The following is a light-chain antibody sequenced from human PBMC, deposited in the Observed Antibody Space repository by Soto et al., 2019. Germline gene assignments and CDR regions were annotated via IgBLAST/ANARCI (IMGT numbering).Light chain of an antibody. CDR2: WAS. CDR3: QQYYSTPYT. J-gene: IGKJ2*01. CDR1: QSVLYSSNNKNY. Sequence: DIVMTQSPDSLAVSLGERATINCKSSQSVLYSSNNKNYLAWYQQKPGQPPKLLIYWASTRESGVPDRFSGSGSGTDFTLTISRLKAEDVAVYYCQQYYSTPYTIGQGTKLEIK. V-gene: IGKV4-1*01.